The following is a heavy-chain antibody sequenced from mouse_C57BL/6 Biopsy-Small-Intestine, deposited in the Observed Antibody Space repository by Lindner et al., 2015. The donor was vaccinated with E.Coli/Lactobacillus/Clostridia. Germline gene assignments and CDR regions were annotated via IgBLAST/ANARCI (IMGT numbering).Heavy chain of an antibody. V-gene: IGHV1-82*01. Sequence: VQLQESGPELVKPGASVKISCKASGYAFSNSWMNWVKQRPGKGLEWIGRIYPGDGDPNYNGKFKGKATLTADKSSSTAYMQLSSLTYEDSAVYYCARLGGDEDFWGQGTTLTVSS. D-gene: IGHD2-13*01. CDR3: ARLGGDEDF. J-gene: IGHJ2*01. CDR2: IYPGDGDP. CDR1: GYAFSNSW.